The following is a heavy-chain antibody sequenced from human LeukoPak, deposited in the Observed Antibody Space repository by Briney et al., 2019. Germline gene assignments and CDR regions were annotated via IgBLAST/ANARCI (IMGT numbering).Heavy chain of an antibody. Sequence: PSETLSLTCTVSGGSISSYYWTWIRQPSGKGLECIGYIYYSGSTYYNPSLKSRVSMSLDTSKNQFSLKLRSVTAADTAVYYCARGPAGSYFHVPDHWGQGTLVTVSS. J-gene: IGHJ4*02. CDR3: ARGPAGSYFHVPDH. CDR1: GGSISSYY. D-gene: IGHD3-10*01. V-gene: IGHV4-59*12. CDR2: IYYSGST.